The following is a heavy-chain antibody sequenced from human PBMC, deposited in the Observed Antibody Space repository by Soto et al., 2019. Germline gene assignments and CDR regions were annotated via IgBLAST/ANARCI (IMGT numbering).Heavy chain of an antibody. V-gene: IGHV3-23*01. J-gene: IGHJ4*02. Sequence: GGSLRLSCAASGFTFSSYSMSWVRQAPGKGLEWVSGFRTGGDDGTTYYADSVKGRFTISRDNSKNTLFLQMNSLRAEDTAIYYCAKKVNSGPGSQYFDYWGQGSLVTVSS. D-gene: IGHD3-10*01. CDR1: GFTFSSYS. CDR3: AKKVNSGPGSQYFDY. CDR2: FRTGGDDGTT.